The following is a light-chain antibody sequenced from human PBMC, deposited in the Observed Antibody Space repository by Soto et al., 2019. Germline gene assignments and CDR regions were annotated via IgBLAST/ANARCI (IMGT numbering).Light chain of an antibody. V-gene: IGKV1-5*03. CDR1: QEIGSF. Sequence: DIQMTQSPSTLSASVGDRVTVTCRASQEIGSFLAWYQQKPGKAPKLLIYLASRLESGVPSRFSGSGSGTEFTLTISGLQPDDFETYFCQQYNPHSFYTFGPGTKLE. J-gene: IGKJ2*01. CDR2: LAS. CDR3: QQYNPHSFYT.